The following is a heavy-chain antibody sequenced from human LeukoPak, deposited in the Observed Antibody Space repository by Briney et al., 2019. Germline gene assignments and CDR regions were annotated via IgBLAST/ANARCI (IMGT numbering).Heavy chain of an antibody. D-gene: IGHD3-16*01. V-gene: IGHV1-2*02. J-gene: IGHJ4*02. CDR3: ARPLGSQGSYPLYNS. CDR1: GYTFTGYY. Sequence: GASVEVSCKASGYTFTGYYIHWVRQAPGQGLEWMGWINPNSGGTNYAQKFQGRVTMTRDTSISTVYMELSRLTSDDTAVYFCARPLGSQGSYPLYNSWGQGTLVTVSS. CDR2: INPNSGGT.